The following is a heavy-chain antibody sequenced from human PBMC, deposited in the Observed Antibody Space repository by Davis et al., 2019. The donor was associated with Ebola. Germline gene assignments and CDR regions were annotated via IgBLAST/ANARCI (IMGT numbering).Heavy chain of an antibody. D-gene: IGHD1-26*01. V-gene: IGHV5-51*01. J-gene: IGHJ4*02. Sequence: YSPSFQGQVTISSDKSISTAYLQWSSLKASDTAMYYCARHEIVGATTLGYWGQGTLVTVSS. CDR3: ARHEIVGATTLGY.